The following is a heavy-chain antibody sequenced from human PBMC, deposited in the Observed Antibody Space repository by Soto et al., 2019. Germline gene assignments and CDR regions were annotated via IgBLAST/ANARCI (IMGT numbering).Heavy chain of an antibody. J-gene: IGHJ4*02. Sequence: PSATLSLTCTVSGVSISSYYWSWIRQPPGKGLEWIGYIYYSGSTNYNPSLKSRVTISVDTSKNQFSLKLSSVTAADTAVYYCAREDSGSYSAPYFDYWGQGTLVNV. CDR3: AREDSGSYSAPYFDY. V-gene: IGHV4-59*01. CDR1: GVSISSYY. D-gene: IGHD1-26*01. CDR2: IYYSGST.